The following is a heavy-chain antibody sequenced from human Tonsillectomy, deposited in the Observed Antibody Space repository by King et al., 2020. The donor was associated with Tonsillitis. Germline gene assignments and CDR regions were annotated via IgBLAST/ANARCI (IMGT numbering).Heavy chain of an antibody. V-gene: IGHV4-39*01. J-gene: IGHJ4*02. CDR3: ARSVSGSFDY. CDR1: GGSISSSDHY. CDR2: MYYSGTI. Sequence: QLQESGPGVVKPSETLSLTCTVSGGSISSSDHYWAWIRQPPGKGLEWIGYMYYSGTIFYNPSLKSRITISGGTSENRFSLKLSSVTAADTAVYFCARSVSGSFDYWGQGALVTVPS. D-gene: IGHD1-26*01.